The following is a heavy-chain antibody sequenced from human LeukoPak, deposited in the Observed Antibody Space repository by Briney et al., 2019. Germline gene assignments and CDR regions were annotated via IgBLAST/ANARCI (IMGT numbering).Heavy chain of an antibody. CDR1: GGSFSGYY. CDR3: ARLARAVASFDY. J-gene: IGHJ4*02. D-gene: IGHD6-19*01. Sequence: SETLSLTCAVYGGSFSGYYWSWIRQPPGEGLEWIGEINHSGSTNYNPSLKSRVTISVDTSKNQFSLRLSSVTAADTAVYYCARLARAVASFDYWGQGTLFTVSS. CDR2: INHSGST. V-gene: IGHV4-34*01.